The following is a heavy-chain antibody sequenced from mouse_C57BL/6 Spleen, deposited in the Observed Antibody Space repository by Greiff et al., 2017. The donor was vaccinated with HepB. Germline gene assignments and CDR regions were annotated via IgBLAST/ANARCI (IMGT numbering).Heavy chain of an antibody. J-gene: IGHJ2*01. CDR2: IYPGDGDT. D-gene: IGHD1-1*01. V-gene: IGHV1-82*01. CDR3: ARSGEFTTLVAYYFDD. Sequence: QVQLQQSGPELVKPGASVKISCKASGYAFSSSWMNWVKQRPGKGLEWIGRIYPGDGDTNYNGKFKGKATLTADKSSSTAYMQLSSLTSEDSAVYFCARSGEFTTLVAYYFDDWGQGTTLTVSS. CDR1: GYAFSSSW.